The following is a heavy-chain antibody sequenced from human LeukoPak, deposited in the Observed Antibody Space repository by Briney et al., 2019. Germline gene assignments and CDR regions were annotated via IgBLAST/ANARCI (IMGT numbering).Heavy chain of an antibody. J-gene: IGHJ4*02. CDR2: IDGGGGDP. V-gene: IGHV3-23*01. CDR1: TFTFSDYA. D-gene: IGHD4-17*01. CDR3: AARRPHYGDYVY. Sequence: GGSLRLSCAASTFTFSDYAMSWVRQAPGKGLEWVASIDGGGGDPWYANFVKGRFTVSRDNSRNTLYLQMSTLRAEDTAVYYCAARRPHYGDYVYWGLGTLVTVSS.